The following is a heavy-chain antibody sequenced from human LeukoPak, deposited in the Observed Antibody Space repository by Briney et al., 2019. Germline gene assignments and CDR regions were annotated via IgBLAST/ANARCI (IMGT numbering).Heavy chain of an antibody. V-gene: IGHV5-10-1*01. CDR3: ARRYGSGSYYYGMDV. Sequence: GESLKISFKGSGXSFTSYCISWVSQMPGKGMEWMGRIDPSDSYTNYSPSFQGHVTISADKSISTAYLQWSSLKASDTAMYYCARRYGSGSYYYGMDVWGQGTSVTVSS. CDR1: GXSFTSYC. CDR2: IDPSDSYT. D-gene: IGHD3-10*01. J-gene: IGHJ6*02.